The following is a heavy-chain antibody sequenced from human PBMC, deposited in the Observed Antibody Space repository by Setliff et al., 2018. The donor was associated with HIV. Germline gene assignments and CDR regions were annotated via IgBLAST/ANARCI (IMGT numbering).Heavy chain of an antibody. CDR3: TRHLPVYYGSGVSYYFDY. D-gene: IGHD3-10*01. V-gene: IGHV4-59*08. CDR2: FANDGST. J-gene: IGHJ4*02. CDR1: GGSISPYY. Sequence: SETLSLTCTVSGGSISPYYWSWIRQPPGKGLEWIGYFANDGSTNYNPPLKSRVTISLDTSKNEVSLKLTSVTAADTAMYYCTRHLPVYYGSGVSYYFDYWGQGTLVTVSS.